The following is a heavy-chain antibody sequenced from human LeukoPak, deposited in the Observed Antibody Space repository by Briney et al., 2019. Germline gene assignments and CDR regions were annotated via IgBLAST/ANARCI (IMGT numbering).Heavy chain of an antibody. J-gene: IGHJ2*01. V-gene: IGHV5-51*01. D-gene: IGHD7-27*01. CDR3: AKTGDKSNWYFDL. Sequence: GESLKISCKGSGYSFTSYWIGWVRQMPGKGLEWMGIIYPGDSDTRYSPSFQGQVTISADKSISTAYLQCSSLKASDTAMYYCAKTGDKSNWYFDLWGRGTLVTVSS. CDR2: IYPGDSDT. CDR1: GYSFTSYW.